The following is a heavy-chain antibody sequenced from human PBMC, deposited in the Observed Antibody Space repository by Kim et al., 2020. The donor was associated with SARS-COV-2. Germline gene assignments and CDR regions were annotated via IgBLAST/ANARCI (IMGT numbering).Heavy chain of an antibody. CDR1: GYTFSSYG. CDR3: ARHAKPYCSSTTCSIFQH. Sequence: ASVKVSCKASGYTFSSYGISWVRQAPGQGLEWMGWISAYNGNTNYAQKLQGRATMTTDASTSTTYMELRSLRSDDTAVYYCARHAKPYCSSTTCSIFQHWGQGTLVTVSS. V-gene: IGHV1-18*01. J-gene: IGHJ1*01. D-gene: IGHD2-2*01. CDR2: ISAYNGNT.